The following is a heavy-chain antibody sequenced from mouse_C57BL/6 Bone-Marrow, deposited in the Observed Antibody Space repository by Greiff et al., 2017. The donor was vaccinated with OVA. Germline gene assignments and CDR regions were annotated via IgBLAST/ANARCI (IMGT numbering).Heavy chain of an antibody. Sequence: VQLQQSGAELVRPGASVKLSCKASGYTFTDYYINWVKQRPGQGLEWIARIYPGSGNTYYNEKFKGKATLTAEKSSSTAYMQLSSLTSEDSAVYFCSRGNYYAMDDWGQGTSVTVSS. V-gene: IGHV1-76*01. CDR1: GYTFTDYY. J-gene: IGHJ4*01. CDR3: SRGNYYAMDD. CDR2: IYPGSGNT.